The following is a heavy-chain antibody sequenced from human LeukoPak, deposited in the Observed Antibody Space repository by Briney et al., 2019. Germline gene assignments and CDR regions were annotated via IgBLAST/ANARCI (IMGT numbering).Heavy chain of an antibody. CDR2: IYHSGTT. CDR3: ARARQTGTTPDFDF. Sequence: SQTLSLTCAVYGGSFSGYYWSWIRQPPGKGLEWTGEIYHSGTTNYNPSLKRRVTMSVDTSNNQLSLRLTSVTAADTAVYYCARARQTGTTPDFDFWGQGTLVTVSS. V-gene: IGHV4-34*01. J-gene: IGHJ4*02. D-gene: IGHD1-7*01. CDR1: GGSFSGYY.